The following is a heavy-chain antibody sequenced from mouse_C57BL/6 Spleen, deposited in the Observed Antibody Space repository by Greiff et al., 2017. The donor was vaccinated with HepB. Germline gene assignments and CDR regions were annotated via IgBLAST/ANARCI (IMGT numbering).Heavy chain of an antibody. CDR3: ARRGSSSYWYFDV. CDR1: GYTFTSYW. V-gene: IGHV1-59*01. CDR2: IDPSDSYT. D-gene: IGHD1-1*01. J-gene: IGHJ1*03. Sequence: VQLQQPGAELVRPGTSVKLSCKASGYTFTSYWMHWVKQRPGQGLEWIGVIDPSDSYTNYNQKFKGKATLTVDTSSSTAYMQLSSLTSEDSAVYYCARRGSSSYWYFDVWGTGTTVTVSS.